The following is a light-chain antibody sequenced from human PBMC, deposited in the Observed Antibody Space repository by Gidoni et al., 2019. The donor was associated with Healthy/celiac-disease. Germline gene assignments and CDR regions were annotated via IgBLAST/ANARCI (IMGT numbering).Light chain of an antibody. CDR2: GAS. CDR1: QSVSSN. Sequence: EIVMTQSPATLSVSPGARATLSCRASQSVSSNLAWYQQKPGQAPRLLIYGASTRATGIPARFIGRGSGAEFTLTISSLQSEDFAVYYCQQYNNWPWTFGQGTKVEIK. V-gene: IGKV3-15*01. J-gene: IGKJ1*01. CDR3: QQYNNWPWT.